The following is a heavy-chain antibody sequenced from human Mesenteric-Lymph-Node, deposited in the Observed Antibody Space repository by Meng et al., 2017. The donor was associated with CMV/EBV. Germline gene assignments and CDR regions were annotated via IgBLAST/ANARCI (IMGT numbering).Heavy chain of an antibody. CDR1: GGSISRYY. Sequence: SETLSLTCTVSGGSISRYYWSWIRQPPGKGLEWIGSIYYSGSTNYNPSLKSRVTISVDTSKNQFSLKLSSVTAADTAVYYCARAKEGTDTYYYYGMDVWGQGTTVTVSS. D-gene: IGHD3/OR15-3a*01. CDR2: IYYSGST. J-gene: IGHJ6*02. V-gene: IGHV4-59*01. CDR3: ARAKEGTDTYYYYGMDV.